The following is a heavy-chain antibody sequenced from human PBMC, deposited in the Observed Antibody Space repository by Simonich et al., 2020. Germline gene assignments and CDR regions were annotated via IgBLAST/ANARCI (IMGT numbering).Heavy chain of an antibody. V-gene: IGHV3-7*01. J-gene: IGHJ3*02. CDR3: ACLGTGDAFDI. CDR2: IKQDGSEK. D-gene: IGHD3-9*01. CDR1: GFTFSSYW. Sequence: EVQLVESGGGLVQPGRSLRLSCAASGFTFSSYWMSWVRQAPGEGLEGVAKIKQDGSEKSDVDSVKGRFTISRDNAKNSLYLKMNSLRAEDTAVYYCACLGTGDAFDIWGQGTMVTVSS.